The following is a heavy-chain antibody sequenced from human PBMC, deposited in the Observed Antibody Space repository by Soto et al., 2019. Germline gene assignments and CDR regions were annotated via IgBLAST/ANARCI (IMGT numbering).Heavy chain of an antibody. D-gene: IGHD2-2*01. CDR3: ARAHKLVPATIRQRVQGDSYYYSMDA. Sequence: QVQLVQSGAEVKKPGASVKVSCKASGYTFTSYGISWVRQAPGQGLEWMGWISAYNGNTNYAQKLKGRVTMTTETSTSTAYRELRSLRSDATAGYYCARAHKLVPATIRQRVQGDSYYYSMDACGKGTTVTVSS. J-gene: IGHJ6*03. V-gene: IGHV1-18*01. CDR2: ISAYNGNT. CDR1: GYTFTSYG.